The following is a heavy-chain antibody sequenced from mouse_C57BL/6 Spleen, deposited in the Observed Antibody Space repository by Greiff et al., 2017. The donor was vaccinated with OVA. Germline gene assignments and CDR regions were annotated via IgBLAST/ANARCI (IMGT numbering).Heavy chain of an antibody. J-gene: IGHJ2*01. CDR3: ARSDYYGSSYKDFDY. D-gene: IGHD1-1*01. V-gene: IGHV1-80*01. CDR2: IYPGDGDT. CDR1: GYAFSSYW. Sequence: QVQLQQSGAELVKPGASVKISCKASGYAFSSYWMNWVKQRPGKGLEWIGQIYPGDGDTNYNGKFKGKATLTADKSSSTAYMQLSSLTSEDSAVYFCARSDYYGSSYKDFDYWGQGTTLTVSS.